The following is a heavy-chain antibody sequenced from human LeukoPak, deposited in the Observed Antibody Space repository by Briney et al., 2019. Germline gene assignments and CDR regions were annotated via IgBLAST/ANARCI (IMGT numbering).Heavy chain of an antibody. V-gene: IGHV4-34*01. D-gene: IGHD1-7*01. CDR3: VRRPNWNYNRRLYYYMDV. CDR2: INHSGST. J-gene: IGHJ6*03. CDR1: GGSFSGYY. Sequence: SETLSLTCAVYGGSFSGYYWSWIRQPPGKGLEWIGEINHSGSTNYNPSLKSRVTISVDTSKNQFSLKLSSVTAADTAVYYCVRRPNWNYNRRLYYYMDVWGKGTTVTVSS.